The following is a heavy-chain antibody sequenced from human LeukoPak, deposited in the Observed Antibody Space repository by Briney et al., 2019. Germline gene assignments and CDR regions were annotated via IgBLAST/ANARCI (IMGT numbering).Heavy chain of an antibody. CDR1: GFTFSSYW. Sequence: GGSLRLSCAVSGFTFSSYWMSWVRQAPGKGLEWVANIRQDGSENHYMDSVKGRFTISRDNAKNSLYLQMNSLRAEDTAVYYWVRDKLVGPTIFDYWGQGTLVTVSS. J-gene: IGHJ4*02. CDR3: VRDKLVGPTIFDY. V-gene: IGHV3-7*01. D-gene: IGHD1-26*01. CDR2: IRQDGSEN.